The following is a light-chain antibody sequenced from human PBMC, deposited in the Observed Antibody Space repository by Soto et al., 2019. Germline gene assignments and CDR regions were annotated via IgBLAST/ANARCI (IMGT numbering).Light chain of an antibody. V-gene: IGKV3D-15*01. Sequence: EIVLTQSPATLSVSPGERVTLSCRASQSVSDNLAWYQQKPGQAPRLLIYGASIGATDIPARFSGSGSGTEFSLTISSLQSEDFAVYFCQQRSSWPLTFGGGTKVDNK. CDR1: QSVSDN. J-gene: IGKJ4*02. CDR3: QQRSSWPLT. CDR2: GAS.